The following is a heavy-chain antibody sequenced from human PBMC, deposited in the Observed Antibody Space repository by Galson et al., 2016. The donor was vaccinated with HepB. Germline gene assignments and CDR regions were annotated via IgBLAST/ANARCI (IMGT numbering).Heavy chain of an antibody. D-gene: IGHD3-3*01. J-gene: IGHJ4*02. V-gene: IGHV1-2*04. CDR1: GYTFTGYY. CDR2: INPNSGDT. CDR3: ARDAGRITIFRRRAQPEYYFDY. Sequence: SVKVSCKASGYTFTGYYVHWVRQAPGQGLEWMGWINPNSGDTNYSQKFQGWVTMTRDTSISTAYMELSRLRSDDTAVYYCARDAGRITIFRRRAQPEYYFDYWGQGALVTVSS.